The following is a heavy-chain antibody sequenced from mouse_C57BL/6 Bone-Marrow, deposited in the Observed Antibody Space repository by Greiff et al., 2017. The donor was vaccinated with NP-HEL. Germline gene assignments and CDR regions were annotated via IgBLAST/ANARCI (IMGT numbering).Heavy chain of an antibody. J-gene: IGHJ3*01. CDR1: GYTFTDYY. D-gene: IGHD1-1*01. Sequence: QVQLQQSGAELVRPGASVKLSCKASGYTFTDYYINWVKQRPGQGLEWIARIYPGSGNTYYNEKFKGKATLTAEKSSSTAYMQLSSLTSEDSAVYFCARGDYYYGSSPPWFAYWGQGTLVTVSA. V-gene: IGHV1-76*01. CDR3: ARGDYYYGSSPPWFAY. CDR2: IYPGSGNT.